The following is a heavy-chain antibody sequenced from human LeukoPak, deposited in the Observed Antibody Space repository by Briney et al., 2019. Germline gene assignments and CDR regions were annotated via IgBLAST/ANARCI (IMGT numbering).Heavy chain of an antibody. V-gene: IGHV3-53*01. J-gene: IGHJ6*02. CDR2: IYSGGST. CDR3: ASYDFWSGYQSTMDV. Sequence: PGGSLRLSCAASGFTVSSNYMSWVRQAPGKGLEWVSVIYSGGSTYYADSVKGRFTISRDNSKNTLYLQMNSLRAEDTAVYYRASYDFWSGYQSTMDVWGQGTTVTVSS. D-gene: IGHD3-3*01. CDR1: GFTVSSNY.